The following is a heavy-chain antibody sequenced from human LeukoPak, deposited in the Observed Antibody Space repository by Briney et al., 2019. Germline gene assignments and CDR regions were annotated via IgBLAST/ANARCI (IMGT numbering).Heavy chain of an antibody. J-gene: IGHJ4*02. CDR3: AKVAEGLYYGSGSPFDY. CDR1: GFLFSDYA. Sequence: GGSLRLSCTPSGFLFSDYAMHWVGQAPGKGLEWVAVISYDGSNKYYADSVKGRFTISRDNSKNTLYLQMNSLRAGDTAVYYCAKVAEGLYYGSGSPFDYWGQGTLVTVSS. CDR2: ISYDGSNK. V-gene: IGHV3-30*04. D-gene: IGHD3-10*01.